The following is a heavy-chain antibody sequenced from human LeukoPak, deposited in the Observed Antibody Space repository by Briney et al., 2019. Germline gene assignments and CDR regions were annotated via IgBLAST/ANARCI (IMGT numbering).Heavy chain of an antibody. V-gene: IGHV3-53*01. CDR3: ATGSGYYEDFDY. D-gene: IGHD3-22*01. Sequence: GGSLRLSCAASGFTVSGTYMSWVRQAPGKGLEWVSVIYSGGKTYYADSVKGRFTISRDNSKNTLYLQMNSLRAEDTAVYYCATGSGYYEDFDYWGQGTLVTVSS. CDR2: IYSGGKT. J-gene: IGHJ4*02. CDR1: GFTVSGTY.